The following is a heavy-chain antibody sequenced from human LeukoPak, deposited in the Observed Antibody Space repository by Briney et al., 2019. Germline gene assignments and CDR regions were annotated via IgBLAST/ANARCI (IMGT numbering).Heavy chain of an antibody. CDR3: AREEYSSGWYRFADAFDI. CDR1: GYTFTSYA. V-gene: IGHV7-4-1*02. D-gene: IGHD6-19*01. CDR2: INTNTGNP. J-gene: IGHJ3*02. Sequence: ASVKVSCKASGYTFTSYAMNWVRQAPGQGLEWMGWINTNTGNPTYAQGFTGRFVFSLDTSVSTVYLQISSLKAEDTAVYYCAREEYSSGWYRFADAFDIWGQGTMVTVSS.